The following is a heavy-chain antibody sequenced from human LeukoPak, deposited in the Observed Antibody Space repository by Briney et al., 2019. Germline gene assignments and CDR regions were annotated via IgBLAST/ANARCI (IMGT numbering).Heavy chain of an antibody. V-gene: IGHV4-4*07. CDR3: ARDLMFNYYDSSGYTDAFDI. Sequence: KPSETLSLTCTVSGGSISSYYWSWIRQPAGKGLEWIGRIYTSGSTNYNPSLKSRVTMSVDTSKNQFSLKLSSVTAADTAVYYCARDLMFNYYDSSGYTDAFDIWGQGTMVTVSS. CDR2: IYTSGST. D-gene: IGHD3-22*01. CDR1: GGSISSYY. J-gene: IGHJ3*02.